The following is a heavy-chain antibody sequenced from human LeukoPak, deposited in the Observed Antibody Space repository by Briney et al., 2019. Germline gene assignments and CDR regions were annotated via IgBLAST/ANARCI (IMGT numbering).Heavy chain of an antibody. J-gene: IGHJ4*02. CDR1: GGSISSYY. V-gene: IGHV4-59*01. CDR3: ARDRGDGYDYFWDY. Sequence: PSETLSLTCTVSGGSISSYYWSWIRQPPGKGLEWIGYIYYSGSTNYNPSLKSRVIISVDTSKNQFSLKLSSVTAADTAVYYCARDRGDGYDYFWDYWGQGTLVTVSS. CDR2: IYYSGST. D-gene: IGHD5-12*01.